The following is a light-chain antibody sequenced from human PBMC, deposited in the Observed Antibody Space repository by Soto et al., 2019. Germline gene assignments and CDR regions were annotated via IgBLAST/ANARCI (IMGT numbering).Light chain of an antibody. CDR1: QRVSSH. Sequence: TVMTQSPVTLSGSRGDTAALSFRASQRVSSHLAWYQQKPGQAPRLLIYAASTRATGIPVRFSGSGSETEFTLTIRSLQSEDSALYYCHQYNNWPWTFGQGTKVDIK. CDR3: HQYNNWPWT. J-gene: IGKJ1*01. V-gene: IGKV3-15*01. CDR2: AAS.